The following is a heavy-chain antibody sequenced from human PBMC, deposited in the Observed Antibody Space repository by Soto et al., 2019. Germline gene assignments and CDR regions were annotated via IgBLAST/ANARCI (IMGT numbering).Heavy chain of an antibody. Sequence: QVQLVESGGGVVQPGRSLRLSCAASGFTFSSYAMHWVRQAPGKGLEWVAVISYDGSNKYYADSVKGRFTISRDNSKNTLYLQMNSLRAEDTAVYYCARGLGWELLYYGMDVWGQGTTVTVSS. CDR3: ARGLGWELLYYGMDV. CDR2: ISYDGSNK. CDR1: GFTFSSYA. J-gene: IGHJ6*02. D-gene: IGHD1-26*01. V-gene: IGHV3-30-3*01.